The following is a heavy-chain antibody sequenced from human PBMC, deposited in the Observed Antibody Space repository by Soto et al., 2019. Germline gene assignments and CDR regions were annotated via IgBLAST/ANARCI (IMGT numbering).Heavy chain of an antibody. CDR1: GGSISSGDYS. V-gene: IGHV4-30-4*01. CDR2: IYYSGFT. Sequence: QVQLQESGPGLVKPSQTLSLTCTVSGGSISSGDYSWSWIRQPPGKGLEWIGYIYYSGFTYYNPSLNSRLTMSVDTSKNQFSLKLSSVIAADTAVYYCARSDNYVPFDHWGQGTLVTVSS. CDR3: ARSDNYVPFDH. D-gene: IGHD4-4*01. J-gene: IGHJ4*02.